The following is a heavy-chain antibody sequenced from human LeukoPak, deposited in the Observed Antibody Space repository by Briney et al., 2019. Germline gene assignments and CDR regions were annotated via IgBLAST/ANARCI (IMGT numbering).Heavy chain of an antibody. V-gene: IGHV3-43D*03. J-gene: IGHJ4*02. Sequence: GGSLRLSCAASGFTFDDYAMHWVRQAPGKGLEWVSLISWDGGSTYYADSVKGRFTISRDNSKNSLYLQMNSLRAEDTALYYCAKDAGYYDSSGYIDYWGQGTLVTVSS. CDR1: GFTFDDYA. CDR3: AKDAGYYDSSGYIDY. CDR2: ISWDGGST. D-gene: IGHD3-22*01.